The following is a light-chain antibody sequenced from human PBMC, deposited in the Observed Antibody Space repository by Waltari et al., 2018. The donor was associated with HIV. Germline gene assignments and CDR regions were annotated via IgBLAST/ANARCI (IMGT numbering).Light chain of an antibody. J-gene: IGKJ2*03. CDR1: RSISFNY. CDR3: QQYGNSPIYS. CDR2: GAS. Sequence: VLTQSPDTLSLSPGQSATLSCRASRSISFNYLAWYQQRPGQPPRLIIFGASTRAAGIPDRFSGSGSGADFTLTITRLEPEDFAVYFCQQYGNSPIYSFGQGTRLQI. V-gene: IGKV3-20*01.